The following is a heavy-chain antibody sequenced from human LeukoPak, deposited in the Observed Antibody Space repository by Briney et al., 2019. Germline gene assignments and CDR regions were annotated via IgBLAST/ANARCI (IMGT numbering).Heavy chain of an antibody. D-gene: IGHD6-13*01. Sequence: GGSLRLSCAASGFTFSSYEMNWVRQAPGKGLEWVSYISSSGSTIYYADSVKGRFTISRDNAKNSLCLQMNSLRAEDTAVYYCARESSSWSNFDYWGQGTLVTVSS. J-gene: IGHJ4*02. CDR2: ISSSGSTI. V-gene: IGHV3-48*03. CDR1: GFTFSSYE. CDR3: ARESSSWSNFDY.